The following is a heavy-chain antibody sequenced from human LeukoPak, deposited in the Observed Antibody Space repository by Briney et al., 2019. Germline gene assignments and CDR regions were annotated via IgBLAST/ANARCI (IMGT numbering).Heavy chain of an antibody. CDR2: ISGSGGST. D-gene: IGHD1-26*01. CDR3: ARESSGSYYFDY. V-gene: IGHV3-23*01. J-gene: IGHJ4*02. Sequence: GSLRLSCAASGFTFSSYGMTWVRQAPGKGLEWVSAISGSGGSTYYADSVKGRFTISRDNSKNTLYLQMNSLRAEDTAVYYCARESSGSYYFDYWGQGTLVTVSS. CDR1: GFTFSSYG.